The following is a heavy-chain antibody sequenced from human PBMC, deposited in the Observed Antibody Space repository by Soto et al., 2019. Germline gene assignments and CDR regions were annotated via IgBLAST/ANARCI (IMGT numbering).Heavy chain of an antibody. Sequence: ASVKVSCKASGFTFTSSAVQWVRQARGQRLAWIGWIVVGSGNTNYAQKFQERVTITRDMSTRTAYMELSSLRSEDTAVYYCAADGTYYYDSSGPPHYWGQGTMVTVSS. D-gene: IGHD3-22*01. CDR2: IVVGSGNT. CDR1: GFTFTSSA. V-gene: IGHV1-58*01. J-gene: IGHJ4*03. CDR3: AADGTYYYDSSGPPHY.